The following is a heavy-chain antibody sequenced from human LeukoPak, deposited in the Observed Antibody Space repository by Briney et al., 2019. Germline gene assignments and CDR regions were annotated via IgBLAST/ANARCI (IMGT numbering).Heavy chain of an antibody. CDR2: IIPIFGTA. D-gene: IGHD6-13*01. V-gene: IGHV1-69*13. Sequence: SVKVSCKASGGTFSSYAISWVRQAPGQGLEWMGGIIPIFGTANYAQKFQGRVTITADESASTAYMELRSLRSDDTAVYYCARAWSGIAAADDYWGQGTLVTVSS. CDR3: ARAWSGIAAADDY. J-gene: IGHJ4*02. CDR1: GGTFSSYA.